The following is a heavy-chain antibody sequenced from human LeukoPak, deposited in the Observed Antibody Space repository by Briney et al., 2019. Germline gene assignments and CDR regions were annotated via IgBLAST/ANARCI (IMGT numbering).Heavy chain of an antibody. CDR2: ISGSGGST. J-gene: IGHJ4*02. Sequence: GGSLRLSCAASGFTFDDYAMHWVRQAPGKGLEWVSAISGSGGSTYYADSVKGRFTISRDNSKNTLYLQMNSLRAEDTAVYYCAKRAKVLIDYWGQGTLVTVSS. CDR3: AKRAKVLIDY. D-gene: IGHD1-14*01. CDR1: GFTFDDYA. V-gene: IGHV3-23*01.